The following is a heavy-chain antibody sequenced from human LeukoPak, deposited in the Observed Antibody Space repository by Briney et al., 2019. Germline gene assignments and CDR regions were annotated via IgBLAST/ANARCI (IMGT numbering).Heavy chain of an antibody. J-gene: IGHJ4*02. V-gene: IGHV1-46*01. CDR3: ARRTYSYRHFDY. CDR2: INPSGGST. D-gene: IGHD5-18*01. Sequence: GASVKVSCKASGYTFTSYYMHWVRQAPGQGLEWMGIINPSGGSTSYAQKFQGRVTMTRDMSTSTVYMELSTLRSEDTAVYYCARRTYSYRHFDYWGQGTLVTVSS. CDR1: GYTFTSYY.